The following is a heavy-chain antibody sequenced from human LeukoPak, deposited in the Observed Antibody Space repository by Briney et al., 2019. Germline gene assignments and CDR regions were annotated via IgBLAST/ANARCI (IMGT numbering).Heavy chain of an antibody. D-gene: IGHD5-24*01. J-gene: IGHJ4*02. CDR1: GFTFSSYE. Sequence: GGSLRLSCAASGFTFSSYEMNWVRQAPGKGLEWVSYISSSGSTIYYADSVKGRFTISRDNAKNTLYLQMNSLRAEDTAVYYCARGRDGYKRGYFDYWGQGTLVTVSS. CDR2: ISSSGSTI. V-gene: IGHV3-48*03. CDR3: ARGRDGYKRGYFDY.